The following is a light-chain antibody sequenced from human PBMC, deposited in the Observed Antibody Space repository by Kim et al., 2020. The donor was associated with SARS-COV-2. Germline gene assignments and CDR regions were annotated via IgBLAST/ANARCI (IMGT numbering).Light chain of an antibody. CDR1: HSVSPY. Sequence: PGESPTLSCRARHSVSPYLAWYPQKPGQAPRLLIYDASNRATGIPDRFSGSGSGTDFTLTISSLESEDFAVYYCQQRSNWPPALTFGGGTKVEIK. J-gene: IGKJ4*01. V-gene: IGKV3-11*01. CDR3: QQRSNWPPALT. CDR2: DAS.